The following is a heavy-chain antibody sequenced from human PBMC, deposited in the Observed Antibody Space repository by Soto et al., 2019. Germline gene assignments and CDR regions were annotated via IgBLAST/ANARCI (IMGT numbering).Heavy chain of an antibody. CDR3: IIYSYGSAKY. Sequence: EVQLVESGGGLVKPGGSLRLSCAASGFSFTNAWMIWVRQAPGKGLEWVGRIKSKIDAETTDYAAPVRGRFTISRDDSKNTLYPEMNSLKTEDTALYSCIIYSYGSAKYWGHATLVTVSS. D-gene: IGHD3-10*01. CDR1: GFSFTNAW. CDR2: IKSKIDAETT. J-gene: IGHJ4*01. V-gene: IGHV3-15*01.